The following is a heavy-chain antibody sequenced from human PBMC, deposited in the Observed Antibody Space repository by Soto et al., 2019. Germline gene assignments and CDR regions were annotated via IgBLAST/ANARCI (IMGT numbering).Heavy chain of an antibody. J-gene: IGHJ5*02. CDR1: GFTFSNYA. V-gene: IGHV3-23*01. D-gene: IGHD2-2*01. Sequence: GGSLRLSCAASGFTFSNYAMSWVRQAPGKGLEWVSGITGSGGSTHYADSVKGRFTISRDNSKNTLYLLMNSLRAEDTAVYYCSKDSRCSSTTCYVQNLFDPRCQGTLVSVSS. CDR2: ITGSGGST. CDR3: SKDSRCSSTTCYVQNLFDP.